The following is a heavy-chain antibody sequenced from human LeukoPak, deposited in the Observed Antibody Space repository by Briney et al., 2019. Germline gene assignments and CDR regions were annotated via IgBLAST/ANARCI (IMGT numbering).Heavy chain of an antibody. CDR1: GGSISSSPYY. J-gene: IGHJ5*02. CDR3: ARHYLSDGILSAFDP. D-gene: IGHD1-1*01. V-gene: IGHV4-39*01. CDR2: IYYRGST. Sequence: SETLSLTCTVSGGSISSSPYYWGWIRQPPGKGLEWIVTIYYRGSTYSNPSLNSRVTISLDTSKNQFSLRLRSVTAADTALYYCARHYLSDGILSAFDPWGQGTLVTVSS.